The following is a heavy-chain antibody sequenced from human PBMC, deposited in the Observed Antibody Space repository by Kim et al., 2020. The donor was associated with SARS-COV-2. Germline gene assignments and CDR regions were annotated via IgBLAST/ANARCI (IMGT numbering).Heavy chain of an antibody. V-gene: IGHV1-8*01. J-gene: IGHJ2*01. Sequence: ASVKVSCKASGYTFTSYDINWVRQATGQGLEWMGWMNPNSGNTGYAQKFQGRVTMTRNTSISTAYMELSSLRSEDTAVYYCARKSGRGYSGYETNWYFDLWGRGTLVTVSS. CDR3: ARKSGRGYSGYETNWYFDL. CDR2: MNPNSGNT. CDR1: GYTFTSYD. D-gene: IGHD5-12*01.